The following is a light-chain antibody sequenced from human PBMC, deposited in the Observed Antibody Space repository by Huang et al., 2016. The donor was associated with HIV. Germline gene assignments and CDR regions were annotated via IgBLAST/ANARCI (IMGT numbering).Light chain of an antibody. CDR3: QQYNNWLTWT. J-gene: IGKJ1*01. CDR2: GAS. V-gene: IGKV3-15*01. Sequence: EIVMTQSPATLSVSPGERATLSCRASQSVSSNLAWYQQKTGQAPRLLIDGASTRATGIPARFSGSGSGTEFTLTISSLQSVDFAVYYCQQYNNWLTWTFGQGTKVEIK. CDR1: QSVSSN.